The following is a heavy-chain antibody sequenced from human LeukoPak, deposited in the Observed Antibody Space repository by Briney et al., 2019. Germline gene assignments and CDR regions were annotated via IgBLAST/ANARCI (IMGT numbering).Heavy chain of an antibody. V-gene: IGHV4-59*01. J-gene: IGHJ4*02. Sequence: PSETLSLTCTVSGGSISSYYWSWIRQPPGKGLEWIGYIHYSGSTTYNPSLKSRLTISLDASKNQFSLKLTSVAAADTAVYYCAGDRGRGYDLNALDYWGQGALVTVSS. D-gene: IGHD5-12*01. CDR3: AGDRGRGYDLNALDY. CDR1: GGSISSYY. CDR2: IHYSGST.